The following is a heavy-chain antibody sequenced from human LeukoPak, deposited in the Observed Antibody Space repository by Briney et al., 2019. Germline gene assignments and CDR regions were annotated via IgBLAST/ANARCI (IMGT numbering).Heavy chain of an antibody. Sequence: PSETLSLTCTVSGGSLSSYYWSWIRQPPGKGLEWIGYIHYSGSTNYNSSLKGRVTASVDTSKNQFPLNLSSVTAADTAVYYCARAHRYCSGVSCYSDAYDIWGQGTMVTVSS. D-gene: IGHD2-15*01. V-gene: IGHV4-59*01. J-gene: IGHJ3*02. CDR1: GGSLSSYY. CDR2: IHYSGST. CDR3: ARAHRYCSGVSCYSDAYDI.